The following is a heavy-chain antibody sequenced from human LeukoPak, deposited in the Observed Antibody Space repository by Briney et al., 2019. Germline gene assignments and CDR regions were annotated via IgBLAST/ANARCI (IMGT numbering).Heavy chain of an antibody. V-gene: IGHV3-64*01. CDR1: GFTFSSYA. Sequence: GGSLRLSCAASGFTFSSYAMHWVRQAPGKGLEYVSAISSNGGSTYYANSVKGRFTISRDNSKNTLYLQMGSLRAEDMAVYYCARGPEFWSGYYKYMDVWGKGTTVTVSS. CDR3: ARGPEFWSGYYKYMDV. D-gene: IGHD3-3*01. CDR2: ISSNGGST. J-gene: IGHJ6*03.